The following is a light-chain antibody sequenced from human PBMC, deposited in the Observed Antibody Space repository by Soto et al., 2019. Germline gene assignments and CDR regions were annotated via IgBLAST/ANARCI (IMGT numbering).Light chain of an antibody. CDR2: ATS. CDR1: QSVGSNH. J-gene: IGKJ2*01. CDR3: QQSTQSRWN. V-gene: IGKV3-20*01. Sequence: EIVLTQSPGTMSLSPGERGTLSCRASQSVGSNHLAWYQRKPGQAPRLLIYATSSRATGIPDRFSGSGSGTDFTLTISRLQPDDFAVYYCQQSTQSRWNFGQGTQLEIK.